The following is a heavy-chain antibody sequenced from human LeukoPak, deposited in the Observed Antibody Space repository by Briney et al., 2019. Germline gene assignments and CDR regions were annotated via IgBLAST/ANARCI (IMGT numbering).Heavy chain of an antibody. J-gene: IGHJ4*02. CDR1: GFTFSSYE. V-gene: IGHV3-48*03. Sequence: GGSLRLSCAASGFTFSSYEMNWVRQAPGKGLEWVSYISSSGSTIYYADSVKGRFTISKDNAKSSLYLQMNSLRAEDTAVYYCAATPAAAPGKGLFDSWGQGTLVTVSS. CDR2: ISSSGSTI. CDR3: AATPAAAPGKGLFDS. D-gene: IGHD1-1*01.